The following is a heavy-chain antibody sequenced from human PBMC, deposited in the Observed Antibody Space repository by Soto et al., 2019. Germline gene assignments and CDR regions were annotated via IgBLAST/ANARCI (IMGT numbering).Heavy chain of an antibody. D-gene: IGHD6-19*01. V-gene: IGHV1-3*01. CDR3: ARDSGSSGWYVY. J-gene: IGHJ4*02. CDR2: INAGNGNT. Sequence: ASVKVSCNASGYTFTSYAMHWVRQAPGQRLEWMGWINAGNGNTKYSQKFQGRVTITRDTSASTAYMELSSLRSEDTAVYYCARDSGSSGWYVYWGQGILVTVSS. CDR1: GYTFTSYA.